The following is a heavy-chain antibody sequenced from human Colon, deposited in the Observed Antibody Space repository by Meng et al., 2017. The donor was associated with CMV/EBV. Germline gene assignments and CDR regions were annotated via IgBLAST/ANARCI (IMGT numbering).Heavy chain of an antibody. J-gene: IGHJ4*02. CDR3: AKGSTDGFNGLFDS. V-gene: IGHV3-23*01. CDR1: GFTFSSHA. D-gene: IGHD5-24*01. Sequence: GGSLRLSCAASGFTFSSHAMSWVRQAPGKGREWVSGFSRGGENSYYADSVRGRFTISRDISKSTLYLQMDSLRAEDTALYYCAKGSTDGFNGLFDSWGQGALVTVSS. CDR2: FSRGGENS.